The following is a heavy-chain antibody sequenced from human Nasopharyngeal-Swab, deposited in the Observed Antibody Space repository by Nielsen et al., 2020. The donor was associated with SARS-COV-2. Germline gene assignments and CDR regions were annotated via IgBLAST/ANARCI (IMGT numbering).Heavy chain of an antibody. J-gene: IGHJ6*02. V-gene: IGHV4-34*01. Sequence: WIRQPPGKGLEWIGEINHSGSTNYSPSLKSRVTISVDTSKNQFSLKLSSVTAADTAVYYCARSIAAAGTSSGYYGMDVWGQGTTVTVSS. CDR3: ARSIAAAGTSSGYYGMDV. D-gene: IGHD6-13*01. CDR2: INHSGST.